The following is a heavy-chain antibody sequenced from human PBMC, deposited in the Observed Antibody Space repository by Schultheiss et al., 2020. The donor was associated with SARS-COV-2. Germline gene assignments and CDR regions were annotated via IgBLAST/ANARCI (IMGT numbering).Heavy chain of an antibody. CDR1: GGSFSGYY. CDR3: ARGVQLWNYYFDY. D-gene: IGHD5-18*01. V-gene: IGHV4-34*01. CDR2: INHSGST. J-gene: IGHJ4*02. Sequence: GSLRLSCAVYGGSFSGYYWSWIRQPPGKGLEWIGEINHSGSTNYNPSLKSRVTISVDTSKNQFSLKLSSVTAADTAVYYCARGVQLWNYYFDYWGQGTLVTVSS.